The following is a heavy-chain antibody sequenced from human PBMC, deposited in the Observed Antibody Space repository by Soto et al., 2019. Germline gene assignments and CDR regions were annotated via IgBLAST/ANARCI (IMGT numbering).Heavy chain of an antibody. CDR1: GGTFSSYA. CDR2: IIPIFGTA. CDR3: AGGYSSSWYARGWFDP. V-gene: IGHV1-69*12. J-gene: IGHJ5*02. D-gene: IGHD6-13*01. Sequence: QVQLVQSGAEVKKPGSSVKVSCKASGGTFSSYAISWVRQAPGQGLEWMGGIIPIFGTANYAQKFQGRVTITADEXTXXAYMELSSLRSEDTAVYYCAGGYSSSWYARGWFDPWGQGTLVTVSS.